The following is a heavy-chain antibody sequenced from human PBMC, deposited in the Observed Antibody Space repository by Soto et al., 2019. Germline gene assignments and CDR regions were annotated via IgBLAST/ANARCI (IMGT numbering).Heavy chain of an antibody. Sequence: QVQLVQSGAEVVKPGASVKVSCKASGYTFTTYFLHWVRQAPGQGLEWLGWIFPGSGGTNYAQKFQGRVTKTRDNSINPAYMEPRRPTSGDTGGYYWARGGQRGTDFWGQGALITVSS. D-gene: IGHD6-25*01. CDR2: IFPGSGGT. J-gene: IGHJ4*02. CDR1: GYTFTTYF. CDR3: ARGGQRGTDF. V-gene: IGHV1-2*02.